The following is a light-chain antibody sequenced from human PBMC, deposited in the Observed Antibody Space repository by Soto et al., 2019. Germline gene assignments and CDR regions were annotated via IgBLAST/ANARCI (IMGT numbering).Light chain of an antibody. J-gene: IGKJ4*01. CDR1: QGISDY. V-gene: IGKV1-9*01. Sequence: DIQLTQSPSFLSASVGDRVTISCRASQGISDYLAWYQQKPGKAPKLLIYAASTLQSGVPSRFSGSASGTEFNLTISSLQPEDFATYFCQPFNAYPLTFGGGTMVEIK. CDR3: QPFNAYPLT. CDR2: AAS.